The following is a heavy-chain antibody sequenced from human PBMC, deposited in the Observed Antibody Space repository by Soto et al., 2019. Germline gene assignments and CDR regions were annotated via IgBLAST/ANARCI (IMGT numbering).Heavy chain of an antibody. CDR3: ARQNWSHSSSWYKGWFDP. D-gene: IGHD6-13*01. CDR1: GGSISSSSYY. CDR2: IYYSGST. J-gene: IGHJ5*02. V-gene: IGHV4-39*01. Sequence: SETLSLTCTVSGGSISSSSYYWGWIRQPPGKGLEWIGSIYYSGSTYYNPSLKSRVTISVDTSKNQFSLKLSCVTAADTAVYYCARQNWSHSSSWYKGWFDPWGQGTLVTVSS.